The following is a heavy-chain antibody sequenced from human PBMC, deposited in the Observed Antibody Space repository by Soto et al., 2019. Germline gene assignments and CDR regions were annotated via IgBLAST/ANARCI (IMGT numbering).Heavy chain of an antibody. D-gene: IGHD5-18*01. CDR2: ISGSGDSP. J-gene: IGHJ4*02. Sequence: GGSLRLSCAASGFTFTSYAMTWVRQAPGKGLEWVSSISGSGDSPYYADSVKGRFTISRDNSKNTLYLHLNSLRAEDTAIYYCAKDSRIQLWLRYISFDYWGLGTLVTVSS. CDR1: GFTFTSYA. V-gene: IGHV3-23*01. CDR3: AKDSRIQLWLRYISFDY.